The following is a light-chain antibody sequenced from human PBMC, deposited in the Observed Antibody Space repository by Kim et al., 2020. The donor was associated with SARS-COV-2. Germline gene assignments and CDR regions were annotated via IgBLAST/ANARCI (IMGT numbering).Light chain of an antibody. CDR3: QHRSA. CDR2: DAS. V-gene: IGKV3-11*01. J-gene: IGKJ5*01. Sequence: IVLTQSPATLSLSPRERATLSCRASQSVISFLAWYQQTPGQAPRLLIFDASTRVTGIPARFSGSGSGTDFTLTISSLEPEDFAIYYCQHRSAFGQGTRLEIK. CDR1: QSVISF.